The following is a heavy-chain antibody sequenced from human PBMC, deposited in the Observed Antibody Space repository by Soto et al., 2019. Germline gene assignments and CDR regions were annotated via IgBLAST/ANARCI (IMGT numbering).Heavy chain of an antibody. D-gene: IGHD3-10*01. CDR3: AGKPMAGSYYDLGSYYYYYAMDV. V-gene: IGHV4-30-4*01. CDR2: IYYSGST. J-gene: IGHJ6*04. Sequence: SETLSLTCSVSGGSISSGDYYWNWIRQPPGKGLEWIGHIYYSGSTYYNSSLKSRVTISLDTSKNQFSLKLSSVTAADTAVYYCAGKPMAGSYYDLGSYYYYYAMDVWGKGTTVTVSS. CDR1: GGSISSGDYY.